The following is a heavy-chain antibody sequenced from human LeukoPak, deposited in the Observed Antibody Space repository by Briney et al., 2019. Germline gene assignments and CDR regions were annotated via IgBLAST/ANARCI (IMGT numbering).Heavy chain of an antibody. D-gene: IGHD6-6*01. CDR2: TSDSGST. J-gene: IGHJ2*01. CDR1: GDSISSRNYY. Sequence: PSETLSLTCTVSGDSISSRNYYWAWIRQPPGKGLEWIGYTSDSGSTNYSPSLKSRVTISVGTSKNQFSLKLSSVTATDTAVYYCTRHGRPVGTDWYFDLWGRGTLVTVSS. CDR3: TRHGRPVGTDWYFDL. V-gene: IGHV4-61*05.